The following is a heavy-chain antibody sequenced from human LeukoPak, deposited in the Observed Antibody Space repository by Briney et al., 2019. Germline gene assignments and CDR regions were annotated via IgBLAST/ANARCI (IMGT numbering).Heavy chain of an antibody. V-gene: IGHV4-34*01. CDR1: GGSFSISY. J-gene: IGHJ4*02. D-gene: IGHD3-22*01. CDR3: ARDPHYYNSSDDS. Sequence: SETLSLTCGVSGGSFSISYWSWIRQPPGKGLEWIGQIYHSGGANYNPSLRSRVTISTDTSKNQLSLRLNSVTAADTAVYYCARDPHYYNSSDDSWGQGTLVTVSS. CDR2: IYHSGGA.